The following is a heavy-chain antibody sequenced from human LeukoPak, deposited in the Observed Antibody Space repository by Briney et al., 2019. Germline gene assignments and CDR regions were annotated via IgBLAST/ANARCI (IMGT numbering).Heavy chain of an antibody. V-gene: IGHV3-66*01. CDR2: IHIGGTT. Sequence: PGGSLRLPCEASGFSVRSNYMSWVRQAPGKGLEWVSIIHIGGTTSYADSVKGRFTISRDNSKNTLYLQMNSLRAEDTAVYYCARERVGDLSPRYGMDVWGQGTTVTVSS. J-gene: IGHJ6*02. CDR3: ARERVGDLSPRYGMDV. CDR1: GFSVRSNY. D-gene: IGHD3-10*01.